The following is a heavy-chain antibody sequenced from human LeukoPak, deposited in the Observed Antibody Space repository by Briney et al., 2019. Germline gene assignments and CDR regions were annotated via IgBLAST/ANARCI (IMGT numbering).Heavy chain of an antibody. V-gene: IGHV3-23*01. D-gene: IGHD3-3*01. Sequence: PGGSLRLSCAASGFTFSSYAMSWVRQAPGKGLEWVSGISVSGVSTYSADSVKGRFTISRDNSKNTLYLQMNSLRAEDSAVYYWAKAASVRERLVFWSFDYWGQGPLVTVS. CDR3: AKAASVRERLVFWSFDY. J-gene: IGHJ4*02. CDR2: ISVSGVST. CDR1: GFTFSSYA.